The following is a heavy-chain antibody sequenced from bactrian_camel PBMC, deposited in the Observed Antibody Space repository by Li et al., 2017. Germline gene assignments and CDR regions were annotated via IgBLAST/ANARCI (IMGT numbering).Heavy chain of an antibody. D-gene: IGHD6*01. V-gene: IGHV3-2*01. CDR3: AAEVTWSGRTCGFQSSGIFGY. Sequence: VQLVESGGGLVQPGGSLRLSCAAAEFTFSSYYMSWVRQAPGKGLEWVSTIDSDGNAFYGSSVKGRFTISKDNARNALNLQMNSLKPEDAAVCYCAAEVTWSGRTCGFQSSGIFGYWGQGTQVTVS. CDR1: EFTFSSYY. J-gene: IGHJ6*01. CDR2: IDSDGNA.